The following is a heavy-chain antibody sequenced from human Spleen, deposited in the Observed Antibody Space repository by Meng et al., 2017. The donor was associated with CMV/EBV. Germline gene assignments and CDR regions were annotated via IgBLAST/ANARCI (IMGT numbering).Heavy chain of an antibody. D-gene: IGHD2-15*01. CDR2: INSDGSST. V-gene: IGHV3-74*01. J-gene: IGHJ3*02. CDR1: GFTFSRYW. CDR3: ARAPSGWLYAFDI. Sequence: GESLKISCAATGFTFSRYWMHWVRQAPGKGLVWVSRINSDGSSTSYADSVKGRFTISRDNAKNTLYLQMNSLRAEDRAVYYCARAPSGWLYAFDIWGQGTMVTVSS.